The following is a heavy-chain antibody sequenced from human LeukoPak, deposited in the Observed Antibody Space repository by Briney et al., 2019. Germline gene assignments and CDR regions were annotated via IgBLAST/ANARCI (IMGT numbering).Heavy chain of an antibody. J-gene: IGHJ3*02. CDR2: IYYSGST. CDR1: GGSISSSSYY. CDR3: AAPTDHDAFDI. V-gene: IGHV4-39*07. Sequence: SETLSLTCTVSGGSISSSSYYWGWIRPPPGKGLEWIGCIYYSGSTYYNPSLKSRVTISVDTSKNQFSLNLSSVTAADTAVYYCAAPTDHDAFDIWGQGTMVTVSS.